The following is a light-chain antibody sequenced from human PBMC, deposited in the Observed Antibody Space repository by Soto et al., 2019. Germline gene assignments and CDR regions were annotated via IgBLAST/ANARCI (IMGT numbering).Light chain of an antibody. CDR3: QQYNNWPPIT. CDR2: GAS. Sequence: EIVRTHCPAPMSVYPGERATLSCRASQSVRSNLAWYQQKPGQAPRLLIYGASTRATGIPARFSGSGSGTEFTLTVSSLQSEDFAVYYCQQYNNWPPITFGQGTRLEIK. CDR1: QSVRSN. V-gene: IGKV3-15*01. J-gene: IGKJ5*01.